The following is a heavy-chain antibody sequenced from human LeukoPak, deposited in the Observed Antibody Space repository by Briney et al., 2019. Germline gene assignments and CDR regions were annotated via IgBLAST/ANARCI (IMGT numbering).Heavy chain of an antibody. D-gene: IGHD2-15*01. CDR2: IYYSGST. J-gene: IGHJ4*02. CDR1: GYSISSSYY. Sequence: PSETLSLTCTVSGYSISSSYYWSWIRQPPGKGLEWIGYIYYSGSTNYNPSLKSRVTISVDTSKNQFSLKLSSVTAADTAVYYCAREPPQTCGGSCYFFDYWGQGTLVTVSS. V-gene: IGHV4-61*01. CDR3: AREPPQTCGGSCYFFDY.